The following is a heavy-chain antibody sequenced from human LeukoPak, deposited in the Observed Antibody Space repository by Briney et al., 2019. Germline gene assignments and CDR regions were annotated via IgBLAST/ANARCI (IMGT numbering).Heavy chain of an antibody. J-gene: IGHJ3*02. CDR2: IYYSGST. D-gene: IGHD1-7*01. CDR1: GGSISSYY. Sequence: PSETLSLTCSVSGGSISSYYWSWIRQPPGKGLEWIGYIYYSGSTNYNPSLKSRVTISVDTSKNQFSLKLSSVTAADTAMYYCARQITGTTSAFDIWGQGTMVTVSS. V-gene: IGHV4-59*01. CDR3: ARQITGTTSAFDI.